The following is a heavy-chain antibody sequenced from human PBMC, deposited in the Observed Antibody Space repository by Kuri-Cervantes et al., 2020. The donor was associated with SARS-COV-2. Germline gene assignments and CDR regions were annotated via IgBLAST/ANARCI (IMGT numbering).Heavy chain of an antibody. CDR3: ARSQGYCTANSCSLTWFDP. CDR2: IIPTFDTA. J-gene: IGHJ5*02. Sequence: SVKVSCKASGDTFSSYSVNWVRQAPGQGLEWMGRIIPTFDTATYAQKFQGRVIFTADESSSTAYMEVNSLTSEDTAVYFCARSQGYCTANSCSLTWFDPWGQGTQVTVSS. V-gene: IGHV1-69*13. CDR1: GDTFSSYS. D-gene: IGHD2-8*02.